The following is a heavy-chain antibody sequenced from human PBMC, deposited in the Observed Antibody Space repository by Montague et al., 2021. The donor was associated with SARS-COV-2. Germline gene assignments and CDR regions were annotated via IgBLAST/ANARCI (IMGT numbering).Heavy chain of an antibody. V-gene: IGHV4-59*08. CDR1: GASISSYY. CDR3: ARQNSGTDHYDAFDF. D-gene: IGHD1-26*01. CDR2: VHYTGST. Sequence: SETLSLTCEVSGASISSYYWSWIRQSPGKGLEWIGYVHYTGSTAYNPSLKTRVTVSVDTSKNQFPLKLTSVTAADTAVYYCARQNSGTDHYDAFDFWGQGTMVTVSS. J-gene: IGHJ3*01.